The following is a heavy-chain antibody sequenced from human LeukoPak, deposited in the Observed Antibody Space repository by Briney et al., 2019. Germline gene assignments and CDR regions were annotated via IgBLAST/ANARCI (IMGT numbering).Heavy chain of an antibody. Sequence: SETLSLTCSVYDGSFSGYYCSWIRQVPGKGLEWLGEIHHGGIINYNPSLKSRLTLSEDTSNTQFSLRLTSVTAADTAVYFCARGHSTSGFDYWGRGTLVTVSS. CDR2: IHHGGII. CDR1: DGSFSGYY. J-gene: IGHJ4*02. V-gene: IGHV4-34*01. D-gene: IGHD2-2*01. CDR3: ARGHSTSGFDY.